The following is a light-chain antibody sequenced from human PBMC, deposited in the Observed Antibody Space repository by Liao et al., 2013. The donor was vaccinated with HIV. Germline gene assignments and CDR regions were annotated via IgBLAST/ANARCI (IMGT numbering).Light chain of an antibody. CDR1: NIGSKS. Sequence: YVLTQPPSVSVAPGKTARIPCGTNNIGSKSVHWYQQKPGQAPVLVIYEDDKRPSGIPERFSGSNSGTTATLAISGAQALDEADYYCQAWDNYSWVFGGGTKVTVL. J-gene: IGLJ3*02. CDR2: EDD. V-gene: IGLV3-21*01. CDR3: QAWDNYSWV.